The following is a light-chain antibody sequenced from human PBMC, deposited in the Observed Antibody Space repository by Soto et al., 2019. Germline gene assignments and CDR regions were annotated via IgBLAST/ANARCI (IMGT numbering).Light chain of an antibody. J-gene: IGLJ2*01. Sequence: QSALTQPPSASGSAGQSVTISCTGTSSDVGDYKYVSWYQQHPGKAPKLMVYEVTKRPSGVPDRFSGSKSGNAASLTGSGLQAEDEADYFCSSYADTNVVFGGGTKLTVL. CDR2: EVT. CDR1: SSDVGDYKY. V-gene: IGLV2-8*01. CDR3: SSYADTNVV.